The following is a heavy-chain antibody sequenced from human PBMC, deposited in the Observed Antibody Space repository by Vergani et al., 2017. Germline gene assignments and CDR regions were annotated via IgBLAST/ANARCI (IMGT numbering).Heavy chain of an antibody. CDR2: IWYDGSNK. V-gene: IGHV3-33*01. D-gene: IGHD2-2*01. CDR3: ARDGSTNSNFDY. J-gene: IGHJ4*02. CDR1: GFTFSSYG. Sequence: QVQLVESGGGVVQPGRSLRLSCAASGFTFSSYGMHWVRQAPGKGLEWVAVIWYDGSNKYYADSVKGRFTISRDNSKNTLYLQMNSLRAEDTAVYYCARDGSTNSNFDYWGQGILVTVSS.